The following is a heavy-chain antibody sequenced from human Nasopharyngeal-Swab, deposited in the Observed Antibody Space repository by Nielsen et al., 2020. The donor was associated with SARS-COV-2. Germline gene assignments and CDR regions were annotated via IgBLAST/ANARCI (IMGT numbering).Heavy chain of an antibody. Sequence: WIRQPSGKGLEWIGSIYYSGSTYYNPSLKSRVTISVDTSKNQFSLKLSSVTAADTAVYYCANYYDILTGTDYWGQGTLVTVSS. CDR3: ANYYDILTGTDY. CDR2: IYYSGST. J-gene: IGHJ4*02. V-gene: IGHV4-39*01. D-gene: IGHD3-9*01.